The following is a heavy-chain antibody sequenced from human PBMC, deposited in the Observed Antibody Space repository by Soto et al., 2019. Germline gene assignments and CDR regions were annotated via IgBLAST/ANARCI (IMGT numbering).Heavy chain of an antibody. CDR3: AKPQNRFMGFGELRVPYYFDY. CDR1: GFTFSSYA. Sequence: PRGSLRLSCAASGFTFSSYAMSRVRQAPGKELERVSAISGSGGSTYYADSVKGRFTISRDNSKNTLYLQMNSLRAEDTAVYYCAKPQNRFMGFGELRVPYYFDYWGQGTLVTVSS. CDR2: ISGSGGST. V-gene: IGHV3-23*01. J-gene: IGHJ4*02. D-gene: IGHD3-10*01.